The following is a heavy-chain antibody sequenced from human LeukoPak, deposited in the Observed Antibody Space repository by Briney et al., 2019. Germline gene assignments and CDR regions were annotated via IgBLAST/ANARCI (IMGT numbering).Heavy chain of an antibody. Sequence: GGSLRLSCAASGFTFNTYSMNWVRQAPGKGLEWISYISATSSAIHYADSVKGRFTISRDNAQNSLYLQMNSLRAEDTAVYCCARLWFGPKALDYWGQGTLLTVSS. CDR1: GFTFNTYS. D-gene: IGHD3-10*01. J-gene: IGHJ4*02. CDR2: ISATSSAI. CDR3: ARLWFGPKALDY. V-gene: IGHV3-48*01.